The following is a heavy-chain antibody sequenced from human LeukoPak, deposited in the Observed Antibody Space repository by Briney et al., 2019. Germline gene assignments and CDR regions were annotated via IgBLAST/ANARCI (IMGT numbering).Heavy chain of an antibody. J-gene: IGHJ4*02. CDR1: GFTSSSYG. V-gene: IGHV3-30*02. D-gene: IGHD2-15*01. CDR2: IRNDGSKK. CDR3: AKVRYCSGVNCYPDDN. Sequence: GGSLRLSCTASGFTSSSYGMHWVRQAPGKGLEWVAFIRNDGSKKYDADSVKGRFTISRDNSKNMLYLEMNSLSTEDTAVYYCAKVRYCSGVNCYPDDNWGQGTLVTVSS.